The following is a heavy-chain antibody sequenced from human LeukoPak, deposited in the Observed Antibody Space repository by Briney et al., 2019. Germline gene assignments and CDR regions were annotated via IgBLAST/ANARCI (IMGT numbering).Heavy chain of an antibody. V-gene: IGHV3-21*01. CDR1: GFTFSSYS. J-gene: IGHJ4*02. D-gene: IGHD1-26*01. CDR3: ARGGSGSYFFDY. Sequence: GGSLRLSCGASGFTFSSYSMNWVRQAPGKGLEWVSSISSSSSYIYYADSVKGRFTISRDNAKNSLYLQMNSLRAEDTAVYYCARGGSGSYFFDYWGQGTLVTVSS. CDR2: ISSSSSYI.